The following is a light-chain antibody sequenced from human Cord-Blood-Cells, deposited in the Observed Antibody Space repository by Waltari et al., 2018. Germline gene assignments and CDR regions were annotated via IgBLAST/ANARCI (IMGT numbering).Light chain of an antibody. J-gene: IGKJ1*01. CDR3: QQYNNWPDT. V-gene: IGKV3-15*01. CDR1: QRVSSN. Sequence: EIVMTQSPATLSVSPGERATLSCRASQRVSSNLAWYQQKPGQAPRLLIYGASTRATGIPARFSGSGSGTEFTLTISSLQSEDFAVYYCQQYNNWPDTFGQGTKVEIK. CDR2: GAS.